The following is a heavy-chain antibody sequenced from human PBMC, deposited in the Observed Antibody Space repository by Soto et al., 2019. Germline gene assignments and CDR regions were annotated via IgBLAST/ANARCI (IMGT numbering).Heavy chain of an antibody. V-gene: IGHV6-1*01. D-gene: IGHD3-22*01. CDR3: ARVSYYYDSSPYYYYGMDV. Sequence: PSQTLSLTCAISGDSVSSNSAAWNWIRQSPSRGLEWLGRTYYRSKWYNDYAVSVKSRITINPDTSKNQFSLQLNSVTPEDTAVYYCARVSYYYDSSPYYYYGMDVWGQGTTVTVSS. CDR1: GDSVSSNSAA. CDR2: TYYRSKWYN. J-gene: IGHJ6*02.